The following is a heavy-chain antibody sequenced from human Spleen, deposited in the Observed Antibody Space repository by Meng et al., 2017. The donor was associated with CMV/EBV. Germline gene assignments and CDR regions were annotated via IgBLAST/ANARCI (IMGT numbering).Heavy chain of an antibody. CDR1: GGSLSGHF. CDR3: ASSTGWRDF. D-gene: IGHD6-19*01. J-gene: IGHJ4*02. Sequence: LSLTCRVYGGSLSGHFWTWIRQPPGKGLEWIGEISPSGSTNYNPSLKSRVTISVDTSKNQFSLELSSVSAADTAVYYCASSTGWRDFWGQGTLVTVSS. CDR2: ISPSGST. V-gene: IGHV4-34*01.